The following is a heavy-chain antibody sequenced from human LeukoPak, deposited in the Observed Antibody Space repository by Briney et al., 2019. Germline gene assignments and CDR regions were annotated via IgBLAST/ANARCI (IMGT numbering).Heavy chain of an antibody. V-gene: IGHV4-4*07. CDR1: GGSISSYY. Sequence: PSETLSLTCTVSGGSISSYYWSWIRQPAGKGLEWIGRIYTSGSTNYNPSLKSRVTMSVDTSKNQFSLKLSSVTAADTAVYCCARDGTTVTTGFAFDIWGQGTMVTVSS. J-gene: IGHJ3*02. CDR2: IYTSGST. D-gene: IGHD4-17*01. CDR3: ARDGTTVTTGFAFDI.